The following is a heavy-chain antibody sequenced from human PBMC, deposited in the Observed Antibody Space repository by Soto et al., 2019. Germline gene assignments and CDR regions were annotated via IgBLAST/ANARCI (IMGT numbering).Heavy chain of an antibody. CDR2: IYYSGST. Sequence: SETLSLTCTVSGGSISSSSYYWGWIRQPSGKGLEWIGSIYYSGSTYYNPSPKSRVTISVDTSKNQFSLKLSSVTAADTAVYYCARLPMVRGVIISLFDYWGQGPRSPSPQ. D-gene: IGHD3-10*01. V-gene: IGHV4-39*01. J-gene: IGHJ4*02. CDR3: ARLPMVRGVIISLFDY. CDR1: GGSISSSSYY.